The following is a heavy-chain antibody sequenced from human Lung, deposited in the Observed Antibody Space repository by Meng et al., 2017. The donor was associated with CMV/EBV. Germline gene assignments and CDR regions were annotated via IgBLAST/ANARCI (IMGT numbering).Heavy chain of an antibody. J-gene: IGHJ3*02. CDR3: ARDPFIKAFDI. V-gene: IGHV3-48*04. Sequence: GESXKISCAASGFTFSSYTMNWVRQAPGKGLEWVSYISNSGSAKYYADSLRGRFTISRDNAKNSLYLQMNSLRAEDTAVYYCARDPFIKAFDIWGQGTRVT. CDR2: ISNSGSAK. CDR1: GFTFSSYT.